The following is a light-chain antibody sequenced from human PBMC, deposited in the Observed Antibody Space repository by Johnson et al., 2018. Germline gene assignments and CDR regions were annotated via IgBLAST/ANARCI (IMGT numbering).Light chain of an antibody. J-gene: IGLJ1*01. Sequence: QSVLTQPHSVSAAPGQKVTIYCSGSSSNIGNNYVSWYQQLPGTAPKLLIYENNKRPSGIPDRFSGSKSGTSATLGITGLQTGDEADYDCGTWDSSLSAGNVFGTGTKVTVL. V-gene: IGLV1-51*02. CDR1: SSNIGNNY. CDR2: ENN. CDR3: GTWDSSLSAGNV.